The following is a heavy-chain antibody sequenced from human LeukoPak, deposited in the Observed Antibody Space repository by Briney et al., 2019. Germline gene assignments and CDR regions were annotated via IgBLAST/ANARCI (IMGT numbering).Heavy chain of an antibody. CDR2: IIPIFGTA. V-gene: IGHV1-69*13. CDR1: GGTFSSYA. Sequence: SVKVSCKASGGTFSSYAISWARQAPGQGLEWMGGIIPIFGTANYAQKFQGRVTITADESTSTAYMELSSLRSEDTAVYYCARAGVSGELFSYGMDVWGKGTTVTVSS. CDR3: ARAGVSGELFSYGMDV. D-gene: IGHD3-10*01. J-gene: IGHJ6*04.